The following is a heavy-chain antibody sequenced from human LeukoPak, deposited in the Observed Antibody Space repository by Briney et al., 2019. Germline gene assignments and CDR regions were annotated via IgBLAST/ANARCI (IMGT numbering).Heavy chain of an antibody. V-gene: IGHV3-23*01. CDR1: GFTFSSDG. CDR2: ISPSGGGT. Sequence: GGSLRLSCAASGFTFSSDGMSWVRQAPGKGLEWVSSISPSGGGTVYADSVKGRVTVSRDNSKNTLCLQMNGLRAEDTAVYSCAKNLMGGSASAPTYRDS. CDR3: AKNLMGGSASAPTYRDS. D-gene: IGHD1-26*01. J-gene: IGHJ5*01.